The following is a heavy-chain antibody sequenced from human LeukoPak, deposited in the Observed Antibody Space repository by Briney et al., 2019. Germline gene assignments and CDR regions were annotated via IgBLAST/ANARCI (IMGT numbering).Heavy chain of an antibody. Sequence: SETLSLTCTDSGGSISSSAYYWGWIRQPPGKGLEWIGSMFYSGSTNYNPSLKSRVTIAVDTSKNQFFLRLSSMTAADTAVYYCTRQWSNFWSDNWGQGTLVTVSS. J-gene: IGHJ4*02. CDR2: MFYSGST. D-gene: IGHD3-3*01. V-gene: IGHV4-39*01. CDR1: GGSISSSAYY. CDR3: TRQWSNFWSDN.